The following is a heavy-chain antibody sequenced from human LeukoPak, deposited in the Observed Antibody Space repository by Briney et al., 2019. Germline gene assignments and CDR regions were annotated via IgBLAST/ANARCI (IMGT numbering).Heavy chain of an antibody. V-gene: IGHV4-30-4*07. J-gene: IGHJ3*01. CDR2: MYYSGST. Sequence: PSETLSLTCAVSGGSISSGGYSWSWIRQPPGKGLEWIGYMYYSGSTYYNPSLKSRVTISVDTSKNQFSLSLRSVIAADTAVYYCASLRKRGGAFDLWGQGTVVTVSS. CDR1: GGSISSGGYS. CDR3: ASLRKRGGAFDL.